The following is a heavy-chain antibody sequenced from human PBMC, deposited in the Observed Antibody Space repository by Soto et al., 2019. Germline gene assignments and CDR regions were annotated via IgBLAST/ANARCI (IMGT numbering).Heavy chain of an antibody. V-gene: IGHV3-30*03. J-gene: IGHJ6*02. CDR2: SSYDGSNN. Sequence: VGTLSLSCAVSGCTLSSYFMSGCRREPAKGLEGGAVSSYDGSNNYYADSVKGRFTISRDNSKSTLYLQMNTVRVEDTAVYYCASLEQVLAVWGQGTTVTVSS. CDR3: ASLEQVLAV. CDR1: GCTLSSYF.